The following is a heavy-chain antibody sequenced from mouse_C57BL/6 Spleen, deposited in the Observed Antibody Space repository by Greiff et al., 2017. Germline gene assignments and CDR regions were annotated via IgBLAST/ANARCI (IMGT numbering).Heavy chain of an antibody. D-gene: IGHD1-1*01. CDR2: IDPSDSYT. CDR3: AWFYGSSYGY. CDR1: GYTFTSYW. Sequence: QVQLQQPGAELVRPGTSVKLSCKASGYTFTSYWMHWVKQRPGQGLEWIGVIDPSDSYTNYNQKFKGKATLTVDTSSSTAYMQLSSLTSEDSAVYYCAWFYGSSYGYWGQGTTLTVAS. V-gene: IGHV1-59*01. J-gene: IGHJ2*01.